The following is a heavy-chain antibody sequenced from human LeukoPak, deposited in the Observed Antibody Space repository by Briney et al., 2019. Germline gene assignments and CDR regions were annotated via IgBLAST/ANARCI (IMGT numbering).Heavy chain of an antibody. CDR1: GFTISSYA. D-gene: IGHD3-9*01. CDR2: ISGSGGST. Sequence: GSLRLSCAASGFTISSYAMSWVRQAPGKGLEWVSAISGSGGSTYYADSVKGRFTISRDNSKNTLYPQMNSLRAEDTAVYYCAKNILTGRYHYFDYWGQGTLVTVSS. V-gene: IGHV3-23*01. J-gene: IGHJ4*02. CDR3: AKNILTGRYHYFDY.